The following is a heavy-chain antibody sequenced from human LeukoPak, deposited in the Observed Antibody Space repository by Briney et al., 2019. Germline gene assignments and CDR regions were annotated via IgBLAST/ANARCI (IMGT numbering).Heavy chain of an antibody. CDR2: IKSKVDGGTT. V-gene: IGHV3-15*01. Sequence: GGSLRLSCAASGFTFRNAWMGWVRQAPGKGLQWGGRIKSKVDGGTTDFAAPVKGRFTISRDDSKNTQYLQMNSLKTEDTAVYYCTSISASVLGESFDYWGQGTLVTVSS. J-gene: IGHJ4*02. CDR1: GFTFRNAW. D-gene: IGHD3-16*01. CDR3: TSISASVLGESFDY.